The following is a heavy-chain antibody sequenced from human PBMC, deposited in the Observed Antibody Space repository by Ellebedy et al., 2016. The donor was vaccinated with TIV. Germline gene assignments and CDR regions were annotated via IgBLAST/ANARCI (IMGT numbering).Heavy chain of an antibody. V-gene: IGHV3-30-3*01. J-gene: IGHJ4*02. CDR1: GFTFNNYA. Sequence: PGGSLRLSCAASGFTFNNYAMHWVRQAPGKGLEWVAIISHDGSSQYYAYSEKDRFTVSRDNSMTTVYLEMNSLRAEDTALYYCARDLDKSSGWYGGAAYWGQGTQVTVSS. CDR3: ARDLDKSSGWYGGAAY. CDR2: ISHDGSSQ. D-gene: IGHD6-19*01.